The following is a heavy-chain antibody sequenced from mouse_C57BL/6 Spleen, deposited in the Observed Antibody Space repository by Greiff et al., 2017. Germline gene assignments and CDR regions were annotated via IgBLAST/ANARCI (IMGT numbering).Heavy chain of an antibody. V-gene: IGHV1-15*01. CDR3: TRSDGPRRGEYYFDY. J-gene: IGHJ2*01. Sequence: VQLQQSGAELVRPGASVTLSCKASGYTFTDYEMHWVKQTPVHGLEWIGAIDPETGGTAYNQKFKGKAILTADKSASTAYMELRSLTSEESAVDYWTRSDGPRRGEYYFDYWGQGTTRTVSS. D-gene: IGHD1-2*01. CDR2: IDPETGGT. CDR1: GYTFTDYE.